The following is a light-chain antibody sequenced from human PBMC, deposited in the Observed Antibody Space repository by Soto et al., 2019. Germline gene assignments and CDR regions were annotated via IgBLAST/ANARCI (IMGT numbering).Light chain of an antibody. V-gene: IGLV2-11*01. CDR3: CSYAGTYTSYV. J-gene: IGLJ1*01. Sequence: QSALTQPRSVSGSPGQSVTFSCTGTSGDIGAYNYVSWYQQQPGKAPKLLIYDVTIRTSGVSTRFSGSKSGNTAYLTISGLQADDDADYFCCSYAGTYTSYVFGTGTKLTVL. CDR2: DVT. CDR1: SGDIGAYNY.